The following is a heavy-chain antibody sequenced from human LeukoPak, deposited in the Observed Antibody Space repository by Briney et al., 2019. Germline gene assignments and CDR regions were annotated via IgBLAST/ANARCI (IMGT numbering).Heavy chain of an antibody. V-gene: IGHV6-1*01. J-gene: IGHJ5*02. Sequence: SQTLSLTCAISGDSVSSNSAAWNWIRQSPSRGLEWLGRTYYRSKWYNDYAVSVKSRITINPDTSKNQFSLQLNSVTPEDTAVYYCAREIVVVPAPKGPYWFDPWGQGTLVTVSS. CDR1: GDSVSSNSAA. D-gene: IGHD2-2*01. CDR3: AREIVVVPAPKGPYWFDP. CDR2: TYYRSKWYN.